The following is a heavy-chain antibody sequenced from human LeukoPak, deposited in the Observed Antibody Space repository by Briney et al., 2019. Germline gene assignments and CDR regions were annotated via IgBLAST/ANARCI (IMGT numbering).Heavy chain of an antibody. V-gene: IGHV3-30*02. J-gene: IGHJ4*02. CDR2: IRYDGSNK. Sequence: PGGSLRLSCAASGFTFSSYGMHWVRQAPGKGLEWVAFIRYDGSNKYYADSVKGRFTISRDNSKNTLYLQMNSLRAEDTAVYYCAYVDSRDYDYVWGSYRSNFDYWGQGTLVTVSS. CDR1: GFTFSSYG. CDR3: AYVDSRDYDYVWGSYRSNFDY. D-gene: IGHD3-16*02.